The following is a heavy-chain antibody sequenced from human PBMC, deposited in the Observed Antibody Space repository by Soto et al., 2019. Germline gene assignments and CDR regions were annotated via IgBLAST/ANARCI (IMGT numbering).Heavy chain of an antibody. J-gene: IGHJ4*02. CDR3: ARTPGYSYGYGGYFDY. CDR1: GGTFSSYA. Sequence: GGSLRLSCAASGGTFSSYAMHWVRQAPGKGLEWVAVISYDGSNKYYADSVKGRFTISRDNSKNTLYLQMNSLRAEDTAVYYCARTPGYSYGYGGYFDYWGQGTLVTVSS. D-gene: IGHD5-18*01. CDR2: ISYDGSNK. V-gene: IGHV3-30-3*01.